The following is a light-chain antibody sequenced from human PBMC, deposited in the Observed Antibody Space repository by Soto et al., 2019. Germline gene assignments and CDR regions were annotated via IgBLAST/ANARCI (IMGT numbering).Light chain of an antibody. CDR1: QSVSSY. Sequence: EIVLTQPPATLALSPGEGATLACRASQSVSSYLPCYQQKPGQAPRLLIYDASNRATGIPARFSGSGSGTDFTLTISRLEPEDFAVYYCQQRSNWPPITFGQGTRLEIK. CDR2: DAS. J-gene: IGKJ5*01. V-gene: IGKV3-11*01. CDR3: QQRSNWPPIT.